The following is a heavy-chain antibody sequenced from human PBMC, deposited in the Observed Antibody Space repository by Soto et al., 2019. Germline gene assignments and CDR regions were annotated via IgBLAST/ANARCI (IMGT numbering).Heavy chain of an antibody. CDR3: AXDRQYYDILTGYYGMDV. Sequence: PGGSLRLSCAASGFTFSSYGMHWVRQAPGKGLEWVAVLSYDGSNKYYADSVEGRFTISRDNSKNTLYLQLNSLRTEDTAVYYCAXDRQYYDILTGYYGMDVWGQGTTVTVSS. CDR2: LSYDGSNK. V-gene: IGHV3-30*18. D-gene: IGHD3-9*01. CDR1: GFTFSSYG. J-gene: IGHJ6*02.